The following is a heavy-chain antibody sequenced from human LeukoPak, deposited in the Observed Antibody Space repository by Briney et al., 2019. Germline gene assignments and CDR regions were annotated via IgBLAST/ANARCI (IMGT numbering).Heavy chain of an antibody. CDR3: ARRTSNPVGAIDY. Sequence: ASETLSLTCTVSGGSISSSDYYWGWIRQPPEEGLEWIGAISSSGSTYYNPSLKSRVTISVDSSKNQLSLKLSSVTAADTAVYYCARRTSNPVGAIDYWGQGTLVTVSS. V-gene: IGHV4-39*01. J-gene: IGHJ4*02. CDR1: GGSISSSDYY. CDR2: ISSSGST. D-gene: IGHD1-26*01.